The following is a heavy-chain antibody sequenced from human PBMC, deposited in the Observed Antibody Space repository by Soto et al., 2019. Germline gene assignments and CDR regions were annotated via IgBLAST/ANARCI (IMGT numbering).Heavy chain of an antibody. CDR1: SGSISSNNW. CDR3: ARVTRLYYFDY. V-gene: IGHV4-4*02. J-gene: IGHJ4*02. D-gene: IGHD3-10*01. CDR2: IYHSGTT. Sequence: SETLSLTCAVSSGSISSNNWWSWVRQPPGKGLEWIGQIYHSGTTDYSASLQSRVTISVDKSKNQFSLKLSSVTAADTAVYYCARVTRLYYFDYWGQGTLVTVSS.